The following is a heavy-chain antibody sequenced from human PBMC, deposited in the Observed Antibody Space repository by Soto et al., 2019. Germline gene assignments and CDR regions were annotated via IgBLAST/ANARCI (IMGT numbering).Heavy chain of an antibody. J-gene: IGHJ4*02. D-gene: IGHD3-3*01. CDR2: FIPVYRTL. CDR3: ATGVIWIGYFTVDS. Sequence: QVQLVQSGAEVXXXXXXXXXSCXASGGSXGNSAINWVRQTPGQGLEWLGGFIPVYRTLNYAQKLQGRVTITADESTGTAYMTLSSLASDDTAVYYCATGVIWIGYFTVDSWGQGTRVTVSS. V-gene: IGHV1-69*01. CDR1: GGSXGNSA.